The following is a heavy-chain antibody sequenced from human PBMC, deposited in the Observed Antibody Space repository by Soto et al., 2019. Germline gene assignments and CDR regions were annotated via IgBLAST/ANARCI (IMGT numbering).Heavy chain of an antibody. J-gene: IGHJ3*02. CDR3: ARHLVGDAFDI. CDR1: GGSISSYY. V-gene: IGHV4-59*08. Sequence: QVQVQESGPGLVKPSETLSLTCTVSGGSISSYYWSWIRQPPGKGLEWIGYMDYSGSTSYNPSLKSRVAISVDTSKNQFSLKLSSVTAADAAVYYCARHLVGDAFDIWGQGTMVTVSS. CDR2: MDYSGST.